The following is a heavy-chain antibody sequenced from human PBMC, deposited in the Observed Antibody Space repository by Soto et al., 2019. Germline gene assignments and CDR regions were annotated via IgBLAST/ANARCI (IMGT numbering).Heavy chain of an antibody. CDR1: GYTFTSYY. J-gene: IGHJ6*02. Sequence: QVQLVQSGAEVKKPGASVKVSCKASGYTFTSYYMHWVRQAPGQGLEWMGIINPSGGSTSYAQKFQGRVTMTRDTSTSTVYMELSSLRSEDTAVYYCARDIGYDRAGNYYYYGMDVWGQGTTVTVSS. CDR3: ARDIGYDRAGNYYYYGMDV. V-gene: IGHV1-46*01. CDR2: INPSGGST. D-gene: IGHD5-12*01.